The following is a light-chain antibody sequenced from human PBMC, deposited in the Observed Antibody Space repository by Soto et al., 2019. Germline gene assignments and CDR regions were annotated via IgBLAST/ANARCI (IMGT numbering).Light chain of an antibody. J-gene: IGKJ5*01. CDR2: AAS. CDR3: QYHGSSPIT. CDR1: QSVSSSY. V-gene: IGKV3-20*01. Sequence: EIVLTQSPCTLSFSPWERSTLSCVASQSVSSSYLAWYQQKPGQAPRLLIFAASSRASGIPDRFSGSGSGTDFTLTISRLEPEDFALFYCQYHGSSPITFGQGTRLEIK.